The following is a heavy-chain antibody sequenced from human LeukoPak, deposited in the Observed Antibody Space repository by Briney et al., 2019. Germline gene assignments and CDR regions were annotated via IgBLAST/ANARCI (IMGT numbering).Heavy chain of an antibody. J-gene: IGHJ4*02. V-gene: IGHV3-23*01. Sequence: GGSLRLSCAASGFTFSSYAMSWVRQAPGKGLEWVSAISGSGGSTYYADSMKGRFTISRDNSKNTLYLQMNSLRAEDTAVYYCAKDKSYSSRTPFDYWGQGTLVTVSS. D-gene: IGHD6-13*01. CDR3: AKDKSYSSRTPFDY. CDR2: ISGSGGST. CDR1: GFTFSSYA.